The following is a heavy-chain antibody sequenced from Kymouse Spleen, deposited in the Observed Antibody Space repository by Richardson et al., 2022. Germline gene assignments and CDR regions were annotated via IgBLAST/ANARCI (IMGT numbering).Heavy chain of an antibody. V-gene: IGHV3-30*18. J-gene: IGHJ6*02. CDR3: AKKDGDYEGDFNYYYYGMDV. CDR2: ISYDGSNK. D-gene: IGHD4-17*01. CDR1: GFTFSSYG. Sequence: QVQLVESGGGVVQPGRSLRLSCAASGFTFSSYGMHWVRQAPGKGLEWVAVISYDGSNKYYADSVKGRFTISRDNSKNTLYLQMNSLRAEDTAVYYCAKKDGDYEGDFNYYYYGMDVWGQGTTVTVSS.